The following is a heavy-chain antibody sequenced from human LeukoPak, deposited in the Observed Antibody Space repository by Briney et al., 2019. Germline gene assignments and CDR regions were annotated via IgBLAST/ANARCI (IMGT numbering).Heavy chain of an antibody. CDR2: IYNSGST. V-gene: IGHV4-59*01. D-gene: IGHD6-25*01. J-gene: IGHJ4*02. Sequence: SETLSLTCTVSGGSISSYYWSWIRQPPGKGLEWIGYIYNSGSTNYNPSLKSRVTISVDTSKNQFSLKLSSVTAVDTAVYYCARRGYSSGWNRFDYWGQGTLVTVSS. CDR3: ARRGYSSGWNRFDY. CDR1: GGSISSYY.